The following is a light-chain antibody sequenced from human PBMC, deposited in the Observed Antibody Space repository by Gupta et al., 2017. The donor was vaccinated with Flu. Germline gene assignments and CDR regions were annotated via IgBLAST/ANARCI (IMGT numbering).Light chain of an antibody. CDR1: QSVSSW. V-gene: IGKV1-5*03. Sequence: PSTLSASVGDRVTITCRASQSVSSWLAWYQQKPGKAPKLLIYKASSLESGVPSRFSGSGSGTEFTLTISSLQPDDFATYYCQQYNYYPLTFGGGTKVEIK. CDR3: QQYNYYPLT. J-gene: IGKJ4*01. CDR2: KAS.